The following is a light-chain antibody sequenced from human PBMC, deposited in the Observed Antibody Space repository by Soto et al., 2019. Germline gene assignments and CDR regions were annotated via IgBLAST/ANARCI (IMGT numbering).Light chain of an antibody. CDR3: QVWDSGSDHVV. CDR1: NIGIKT. Sequence: SYELTQPPSVSGAPGQTARITCGGNNIGIKTVHWYHQKPGQAPVLVVYDDSDRPSGIPERFSGSNSGNTATLTISRVEAGDEADYYCQVWDSGSDHVVLGGGTKLTVL. V-gene: IGLV3-21*02. J-gene: IGLJ2*01. CDR2: DDS.